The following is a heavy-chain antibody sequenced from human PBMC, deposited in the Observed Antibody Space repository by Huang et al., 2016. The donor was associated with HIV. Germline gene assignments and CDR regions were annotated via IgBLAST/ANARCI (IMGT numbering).Heavy chain of an antibody. J-gene: IGHJ4*02. CDR3: ARNFDGRGYYYDFAY. V-gene: IGHV1-2*02. CDR2: INPKSGGT. CDR1: GYPFTGYY. D-gene: IGHD3-22*01. Sequence: QAQLVQSGAEVKKPGASVRVSCKASGYPFTGYYIHWVRQAPGKGLEWMGWINPKSGGTNYVQKFQGRVTMTTDRSITTAYMELSRLSSDDTAVYYCARNFDGRGYYYDFAYWGQGTLVTVSS.